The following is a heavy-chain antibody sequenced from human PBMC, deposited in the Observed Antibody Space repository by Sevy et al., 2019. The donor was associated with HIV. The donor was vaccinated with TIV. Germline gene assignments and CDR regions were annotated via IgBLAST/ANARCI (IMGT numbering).Heavy chain of an antibody. V-gene: IGHV3-30*18. CDR1: GFTFSSYG. D-gene: IGHD6-6*01. Sequence: GGSLRLSCAASGFTFSSYGMHWVRQAPGKGLEWVAVISYDGSNKYYADSVKGRFTISGDNSKNTLYLQMNSLRAEDTAVYYWAKDWGIAARPGAFDIWGQGTMVTASS. J-gene: IGHJ3*02. CDR3: AKDWGIAARPGAFDI. CDR2: ISYDGSNK.